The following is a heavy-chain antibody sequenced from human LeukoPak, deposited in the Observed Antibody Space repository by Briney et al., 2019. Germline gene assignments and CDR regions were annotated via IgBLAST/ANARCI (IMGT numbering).Heavy chain of an antibody. Sequence: ASVKVSCKASGGTFSSYAISWVRQAPGQGLEWMGGIIPIFGTANYAQKFQGRVTITADESTSTAYMELSSLRSEDTAVYYCARYGDYAVGDWYFDLWGRGTLGTVSS. CDR1: GGTFSSYA. CDR3: ARYGDYAVGDWYFDL. J-gene: IGHJ2*01. V-gene: IGHV1-69*13. CDR2: IIPIFGTA. D-gene: IGHD4-17*01.